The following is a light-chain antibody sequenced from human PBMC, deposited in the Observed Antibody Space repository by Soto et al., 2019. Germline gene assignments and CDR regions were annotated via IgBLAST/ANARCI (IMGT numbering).Light chain of an antibody. V-gene: IGKV3-11*01. Sequence: ESVLTQAPAALSLSPGERATLSCRASQSVSSYLAWYQQKTGQAPRILIYDESNRATGIPDRFSGSGSGTDLTLTISSLQPDDFATYYCQQYNSYSWTXGQGTKVDIK. J-gene: IGKJ1*01. CDR3: QQYNSYSWT. CDR1: QSVSSY. CDR2: DES.